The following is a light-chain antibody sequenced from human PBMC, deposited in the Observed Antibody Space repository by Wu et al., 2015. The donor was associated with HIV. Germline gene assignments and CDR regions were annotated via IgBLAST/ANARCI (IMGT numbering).Light chain of an antibody. V-gene: IGKV3-20*01. CDR2: GVT. CDR1: QSVNTNY. Sequence: EIVLTQSPGTLSLSPGERATLSCRASQSVNTNYLAWYQQKPGQTPRLLIYGVTSRATGIPDRFSGSGSGTDFTLTISGLEPEDFAMYFCQQYASSPLTFGGGTKVEIE. CDR3: QQYASSPLT. J-gene: IGKJ4*01.